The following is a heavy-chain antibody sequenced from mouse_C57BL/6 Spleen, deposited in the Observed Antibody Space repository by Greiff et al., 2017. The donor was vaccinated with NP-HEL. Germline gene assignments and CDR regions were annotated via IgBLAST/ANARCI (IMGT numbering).Heavy chain of an antibody. D-gene: IGHD1-1*01. CDR3: ARDYGYAMDY. J-gene: IGHJ4*01. CDR1: GFSFTSYG. CDR2: IWSDGST. V-gene: IGHV2-6*03. Sequence: VKLMESGPGLVPPSQPLSITCTASGFSFTSYGVHWVRQPPGKGLEWLVVIWSDGSTTYNSALKSRLSIRKDNSNSQGFLKMNSLQTDDTAMYYCARDYGYAMDYWGQGTSVTVSS.